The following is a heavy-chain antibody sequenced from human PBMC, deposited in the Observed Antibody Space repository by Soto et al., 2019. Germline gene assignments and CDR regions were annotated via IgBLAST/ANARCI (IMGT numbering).Heavy chain of an antibody. D-gene: IGHD2-15*01. J-gene: IGHJ1*01. CDR3: AMTIVVVAAEPAEYFQH. CDR1: GFTFSSYA. V-gene: IGHV3-30-3*01. CDR2: ISYDGSNK. Sequence: QVQLVESGGGVVQPGRSLRLSCAASGFTFSSYAMHWLRQAPGKGLEWVAVISYDGSNKYYADSVKGRFTISRDNSKNTLYLQMNSLRAEDTAVYYCAMTIVVVAAEPAEYFQHWGQGTLVTVSS.